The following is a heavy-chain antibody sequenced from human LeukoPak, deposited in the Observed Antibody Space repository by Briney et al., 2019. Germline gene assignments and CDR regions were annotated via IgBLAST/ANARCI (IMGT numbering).Heavy chain of an antibody. CDR3: ARDLGYLA. J-gene: IGHJ5*02. V-gene: IGHV3-11*01. CDR2: ISGTSNTI. CDR1: GFRFSDYY. D-gene: IGHD1-1*01. Sequence: SGGSLRLSCAASGFRFSDYYMSWVRQAPGKGLEWVSHISGTSNTIYYAASVKGRFTISRDNAKNSLDLQMSSLRAEDTAVYYCARDLGYLAWGRGTLVTVSS.